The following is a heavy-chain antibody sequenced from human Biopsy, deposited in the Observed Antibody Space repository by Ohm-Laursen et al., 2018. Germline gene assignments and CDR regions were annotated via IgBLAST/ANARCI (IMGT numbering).Heavy chain of an antibody. D-gene: IGHD1/OR15-1a*01. Sequence: SLRLSCAVSGFTFSSYSMNWVRQAPGKGLEWVSFISSGSSPIYYADSVKGRFTISRDDAKNSLYLQMNSLRAEDTAVYYCARGRTGGWGQGTLVTVSS. CDR1: GFTFSSYS. V-gene: IGHV3-48*01. CDR3: ARGRTGG. J-gene: IGHJ4*02. CDR2: ISSGSSPI.